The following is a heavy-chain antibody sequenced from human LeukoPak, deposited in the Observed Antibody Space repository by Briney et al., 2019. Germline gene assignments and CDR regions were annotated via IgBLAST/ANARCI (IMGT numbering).Heavy chain of an antibody. Sequence: SVKVSCKASGGTFSSYTISWVRQAPGQGLEWMGRIIPILGIANYAQKFQGRVTITADKSTSTAYMELSSLRSEDTAVYYCARVAGPEGAFDIWGQGTMVTVSS. J-gene: IGHJ3*02. D-gene: IGHD2-15*01. CDR3: ARVAGPEGAFDI. CDR2: IIPILGIA. V-gene: IGHV1-69*02. CDR1: GGTFSSYT.